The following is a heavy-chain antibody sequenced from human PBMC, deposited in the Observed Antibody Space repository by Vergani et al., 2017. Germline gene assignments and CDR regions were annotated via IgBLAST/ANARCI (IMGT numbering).Heavy chain of an antibody. Sequence: QVQLVQSGAEVKKPGASVKVSCKASGYTFTGYYMHWVRQAPGQGLEWMGWINPNSGGTNYAKKFQGRVTMTRDTSISTAYMELSRLRSDDTAVYYCARVNQDYPDAFDIWGQGTMVTVSS. D-gene: IGHD4-11*01. CDR1: GYTFTGYY. CDR2: INPNSGGT. V-gene: IGHV1-2*02. J-gene: IGHJ3*02. CDR3: ARVNQDYPDAFDI.